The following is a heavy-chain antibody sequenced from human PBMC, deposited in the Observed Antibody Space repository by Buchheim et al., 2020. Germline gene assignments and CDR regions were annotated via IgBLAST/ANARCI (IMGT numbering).Heavy chain of an antibody. D-gene: IGHD5-12*01. V-gene: IGHV3-21*01. CDR3: VRDFDGGYGGPVGY. Sequence: EVQLVESGGGLVKPGGSLRLSCAASGFTFSSYSMNWVRQAPGKGLEWVSSISSSSSYIYYADSVKGRFTISRDKANNSLYLQMNSLRAEDTAVYYCVRDFDGGYGGPVGYWGQGTL. J-gene: IGHJ4*02. CDR1: GFTFSSYS. CDR2: ISSSSSYI.